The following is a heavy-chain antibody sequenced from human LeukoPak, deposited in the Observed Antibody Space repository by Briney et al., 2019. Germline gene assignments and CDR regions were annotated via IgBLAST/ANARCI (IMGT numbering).Heavy chain of an antibody. CDR1: GGSISSFY. Sequence: SETLSLTCTVSGGSISSFYWSWSRQPPGKGLEWIGYIYYSGSTNYNPSLKSRVTISVDTSKNQFSLKLSSVTAADTATYYCAKSLCGSYWGPIDYWGRGILVTVSS. V-gene: IGHV4-59*01. D-gene: IGHD1-26*01. CDR2: IYYSGST. CDR3: AKSLCGSYWGPIDY. J-gene: IGHJ4*02.